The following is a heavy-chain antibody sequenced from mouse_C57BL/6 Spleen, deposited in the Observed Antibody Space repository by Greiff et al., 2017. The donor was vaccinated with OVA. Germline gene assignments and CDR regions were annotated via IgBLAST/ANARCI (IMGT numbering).Heavy chain of an antibody. V-gene: IGHV3-6*01. CDR2: ISYDGSN. CDR1: GYSITSGYY. CDR3: ARGTGRGDY. Sequence: VQLKESGPGLVKPSQSLSLTCSVTGYSITSGYYWNWIRQFPGNKLEWMGYISYDGSNNYNPSLKNRISITRDPSKNQFFLKLNSVTTEDTATYYCARGTGRGDYWGQGTSVTVSS. J-gene: IGHJ4*01.